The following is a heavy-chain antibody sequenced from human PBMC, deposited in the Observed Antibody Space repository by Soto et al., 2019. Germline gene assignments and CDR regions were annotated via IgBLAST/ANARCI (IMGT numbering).Heavy chain of an antibody. J-gene: IGHJ6*02. CDR3: ARATTYNWNDYGMDV. Sequence: GESLKISCKGSGYSFTSYWIGWVRQMPGKGLEWVGIIYPGDSDTRYSPSFQGQVTISADKSISTAYLQRSSRKASDTAMYYCARATTYNWNDYGMDVWGQGTTVTVSS. V-gene: IGHV5-51*01. D-gene: IGHD1-1*01. CDR1: GYSFTSYW. CDR2: IYPGDSDT.